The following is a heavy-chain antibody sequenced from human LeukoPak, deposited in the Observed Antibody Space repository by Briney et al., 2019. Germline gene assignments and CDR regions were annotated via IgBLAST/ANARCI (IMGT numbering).Heavy chain of an antibody. V-gene: IGHV3-69-1*01. CDR1: GFTFTDHP. D-gene: IGHD4-17*01. J-gene: IGHJ5*02. CDR3: AKGQSDYGDYVRGFDP. Sequence: GGSLRLSCVASGFTFTDHPMNWVRQAPGKGLEWISYIGGDGIAFYADSVKGRFTASKDDARKSMYLQMNSLRAEDTAVYYCAKGQSDYGDYVRGFDPWGQGTLVTVSS. CDR2: IGGDGIA.